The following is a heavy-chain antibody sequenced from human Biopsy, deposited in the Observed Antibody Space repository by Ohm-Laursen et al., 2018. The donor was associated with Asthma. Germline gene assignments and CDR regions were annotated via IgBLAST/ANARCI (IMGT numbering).Heavy chain of an antibody. CDR1: GFTFGDYW. D-gene: IGHD3-3*02. CDR3: ARTFHFWSPYHAEHYQL. Sequence: SLRLSCAASGFTFGDYWMSWVRQVPGRGLEWVANIKHDGSENNHVDSLKGRFTISRDNAKNSLYLQMNSLRAEDTAVYYCARTFHFWSPYHAEHYQLWGQGTLVNVSS. CDR2: IKHDGSEN. J-gene: IGHJ1*01. V-gene: IGHV3-7*01.